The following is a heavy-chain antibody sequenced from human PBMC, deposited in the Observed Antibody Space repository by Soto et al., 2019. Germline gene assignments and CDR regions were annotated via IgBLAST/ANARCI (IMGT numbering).Heavy chain of an antibody. D-gene: IGHD3-10*01. CDR3: ARDGPGVKVEYFQH. CDR1: GFTFSSYA. Sequence: QVQLVESGGGVVQPGRSLRLSCAVSGFTFSSYAMHWVRQAPGKGLEWVAVISYDGSNKYYADSVKGRFTISRDNSKNTLYLQMNSLRAEDTAVYYCARDGPGVKVEYFQHWGQGTLVTVSS. CDR2: ISYDGSNK. V-gene: IGHV3-30-3*01. J-gene: IGHJ1*01.